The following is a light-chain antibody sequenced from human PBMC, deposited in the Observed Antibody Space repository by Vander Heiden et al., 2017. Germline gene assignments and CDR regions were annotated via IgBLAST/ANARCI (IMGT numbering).Light chain of an antibody. J-gene: IGKJ4*01. CDR3: QQANSFPLT. CDR1: QDISSG. CDR2: AAS. Sequence: DIQMTQSPSSVSASVGDTVTITCRASQDISSGLVWYQQRPGKAPKFLIYAASTLQSGVPSRFSGSGSGTRFTLTISSLQPEDFATYYCQQANSFPLTFGGGTKVEIK. V-gene: IGKV1-12*01.